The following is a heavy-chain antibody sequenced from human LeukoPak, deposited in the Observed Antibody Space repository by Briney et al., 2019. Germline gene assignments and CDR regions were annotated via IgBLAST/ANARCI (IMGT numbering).Heavy chain of an antibody. CDR2: INGTHYTT. CDR3: TKDPNGDYGGAFDP. D-gene: IGHD4-17*01. CDR1: GFTFSTFA. Sequence: PGGSLRLSCAASGFTFSTFAMTWVRQAPGKGLEWVSSINGTHYTTYYTDSVKGRFTISRDNSKNTLYLQMNSLRADDTAIYYCTKDPNGDYGGAFDPWGQGTLVTVSS. J-gene: IGHJ5*02. V-gene: IGHV3-23*01.